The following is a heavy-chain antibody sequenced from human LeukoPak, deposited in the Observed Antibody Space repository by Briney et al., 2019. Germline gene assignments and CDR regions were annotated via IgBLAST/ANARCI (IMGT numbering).Heavy chain of an antibody. CDR3: TRRAVAGEFDY. V-gene: IGHV3-73*01. D-gene: IGHD6-19*01. CDR2: IRSKANSYAT. J-gene: IGHJ4*02. Sequence: GGSLRLSCAASGFTFSGSAMHWVRQASGKGLEWVGRIRSKANSYATAYAASVKGRFTISRDDSKNTAYLQMNSLKTEDTAVYYCTRRAVAGEFDYWGQGTLVTVSS. CDR1: GFTFSGSA.